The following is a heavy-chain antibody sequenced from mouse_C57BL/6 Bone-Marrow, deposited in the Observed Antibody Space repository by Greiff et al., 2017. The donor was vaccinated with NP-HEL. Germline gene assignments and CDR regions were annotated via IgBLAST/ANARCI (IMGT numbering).Heavy chain of an antibody. CDR2: ISDGGSYT. Sequence: DVKLVESGGGLVKPGGSLKLSCAASGFTFSSYAMSWVRQTPEKRLEWVATISDGGSYTYYPDNLQGRFTISRDNAKNNLYLQMSHLKSEDTAMYYCARDGGLRWYFDVWGTGTTVTVSS. D-gene: IGHD2-4*01. J-gene: IGHJ1*03. CDR3: ARDGGLRWYFDV. V-gene: IGHV5-4*03. CDR1: GFTFSSYA.